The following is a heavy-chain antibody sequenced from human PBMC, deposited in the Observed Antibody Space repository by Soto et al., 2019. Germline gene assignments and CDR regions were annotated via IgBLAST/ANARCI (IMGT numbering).Heavy chain of an antibody. V-gene: IGHV3-30*18. D-gene: IGHD5-18*01. J-gene: IGHJ6*02. CDR3: AKGMATAKYYYYYGMDV. CDR1: GFTFSSYG. Sequence: QVQLVESGGGVVQPGRSLRLSCAASGFTFSSYGMHWVRQAPGKGLEWVAVISYDGSNKYYADSVKGRFTISRDNSKNTLYLQMNSLIAEDTAVYYCAKGMATAKYYYYYGMDVWGQGTTVTVSS. CDR2: ISYDGSNK.